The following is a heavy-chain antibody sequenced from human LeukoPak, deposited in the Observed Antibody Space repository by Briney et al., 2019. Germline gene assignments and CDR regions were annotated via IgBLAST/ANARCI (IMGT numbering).Heavy chain of an antibody. CDR1: GFTFSSYA. V-gene: IGHV3-23*01. CDR3: AKDARYSSSWYVDFDY. CDR2: ISGSGGST. Sequence: GSLRLSCAASGFTFSSYAMSWVRQAPGKGLEWVSAISGSGGSTYYADSVKGRFTISRDNSKNTLYLQMNSLRAEDTAVYYCAKDARYSSSWYVDFDYWGQGTLVTVSS. D-gene: IGHD6-13*01. J-gene: IGHJ4*02.